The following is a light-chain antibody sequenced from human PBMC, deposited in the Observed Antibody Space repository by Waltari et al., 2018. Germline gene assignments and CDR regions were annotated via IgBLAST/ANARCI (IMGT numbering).Light chain of an antibody. J-gene: IGLJ2*01. Sequence: QSVLTQPPSESGTPGQRVTISCSGSRSNIGNNVVTWYQQVPGTTPKLLIYRNDQRPSGVPDRISGSKSGTSASLAISGLQSEDEAHYYCAAWDDSLNGRWVFGGGTKLTVL. V-gene: IGLV1-44*01. CDR2: RND. CDR3: AAWDDSLNGRWV. CDR1: RSNIGNNV.